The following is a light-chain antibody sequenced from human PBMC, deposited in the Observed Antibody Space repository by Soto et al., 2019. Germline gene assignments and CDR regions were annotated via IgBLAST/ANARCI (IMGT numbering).Light chain of an antibody. CDR3: VLYMGTGISV. J-gene: IGLJ3*02. CDR1: SGSVSTSYY. CDR2: STN. V-gene: IGLV8-61*01. Sequence: QAVLTQEPSFSVSPGRTVTLTCGLSSGSVSTSYYPSWYQLTPGQAPRTLIYSTNTRSSGVPNRFSGSILENKAALTITGAQADDESDYYCVLYMGTGISVFGGGTKVTVL.